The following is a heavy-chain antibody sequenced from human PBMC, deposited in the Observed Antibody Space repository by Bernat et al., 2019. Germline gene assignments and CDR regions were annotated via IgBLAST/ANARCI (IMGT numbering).Heavy chain of an antibody. J-gene: IGHJ6*02. CDR2: IYYSGST. CDR1: GGSISSYY. CDR3: ARLMTTHYYYGMDV. V-gene: IGHV4-59*08. Sequence: QVQLQESGPGLVKPSETLSLTCTVSGGSISSYYWSWIRQPPGKGLEWIGYIYYSGSTNYNPSLKSRVTISVYTSKNQFSLKLSSVTAADTAVYYCARLMTTHYYYGMDVWGQGTTVTVSS. D-gene: IGHD3-16*01.